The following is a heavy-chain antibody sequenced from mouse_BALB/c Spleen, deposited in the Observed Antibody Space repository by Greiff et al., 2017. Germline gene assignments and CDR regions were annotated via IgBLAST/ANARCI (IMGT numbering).Heavy chain of an antibody. J-gene: IGHJ1*01. V-gene: IGHV5-17*02. CDR2: ISSGSSSI. CDR1: GFTFSSFG. Sequence: EVKLVESGGGLVQPGGSRKLSCAASGFTFSSFGMHWVRQAPEKGLEWVAYISSGSSSIYYADTVKGRFTISRDNPKNTLFLQMTSLRSEDTAMYYCARPYYYGRSDWYIEDWGAGTTVSVSS. CDR3: ARPYYYGRSDWYIED. D-gene: IGHD1-1*01.